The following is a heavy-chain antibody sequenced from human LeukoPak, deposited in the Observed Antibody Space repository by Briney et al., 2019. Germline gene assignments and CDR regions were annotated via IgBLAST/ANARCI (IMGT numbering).Heavy chain of an antibody. D-gene: IGHD6-19*01. J-gene: IGHJ1*01. CDR1: GFTFSSYG. CDR3: ARPYSSGWYVDFQH. Sequence: GGSLRLSCAASGFTFSSYGMHWVRQAPGKGLEWVAVISYDGSNNYYADSVKGRFTIARVNAKNTLYLQMNSLRAEDTAVYYCARPYSSGWYVDFQHWGQGTLVTVSS. CDR2: ISYDGSNN. V-gene: IGHV3-30*03.